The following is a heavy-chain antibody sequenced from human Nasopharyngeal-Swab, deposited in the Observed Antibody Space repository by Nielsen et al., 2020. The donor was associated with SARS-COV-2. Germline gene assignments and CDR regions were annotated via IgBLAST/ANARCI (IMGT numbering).Heavy chain of an antibody. CDR2: ISGSGDTT. J-gene: IGHJ4*02. CDR1: GFTFSSYA. D-gene: IGHD2-2*01. Sequence: GESLKISCAASGFTFSSYAMSWVRQAPGKGLDWVSIISGSGDTTYYADSVKDRFTISRDNSKNTLYLQMNSLRAEDTAVYYCARSGCTSTSCYAGLDYWGQGTLVTVSS. V-gene: IGHV3-23*01. CDR3: ARSGCTSTSCYAGLDY.